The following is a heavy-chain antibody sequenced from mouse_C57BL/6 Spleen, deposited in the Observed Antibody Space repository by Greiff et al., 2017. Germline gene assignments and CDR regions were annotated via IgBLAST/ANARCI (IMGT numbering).Heavy chain of an antibody. D-gene: IGHD5-5*01. Sequence: VKLVESGPGLVAPSQSLSITCTVSGFSLTSYGVHWVRQPPGKGLEWLVVIWSDGSTTYNSALKSSLSISKDNSKSQVFLKMNSLQTDDTAMYYCARHEDYVLTWFAYWGQGTLVTVSA. CDR1: GFSLTSYG. CDR3: ARHEDYVLTWFAY. J-gene: IGHJ3*01. CDR2: IWSDGST. V-gene: IGHV2-6-1*01.